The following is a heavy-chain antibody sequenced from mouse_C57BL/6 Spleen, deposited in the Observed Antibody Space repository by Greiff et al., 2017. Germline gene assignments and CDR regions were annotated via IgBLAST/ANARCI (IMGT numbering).Heavy chain of an antibody. J-gene: IGHJ2*01. V-gene: IGHV5-4*01. D-gene: IGHD1-1*01. Sequence: EVHLVESGGGLVKPGGSLKLSCAASGFTFSSYAMSWVRQTPEKRLEWVATISDGGSYTYYPDNVKGRFTISRDNAKNNLYLQMSHLKSEDTAMYYCARDSDYYGTFDYWGQGTTLTVSS. CDR1: GFTFSSYA. CDR2: ISDGGSYT. CDR3: ARDSDYYGTFDY.